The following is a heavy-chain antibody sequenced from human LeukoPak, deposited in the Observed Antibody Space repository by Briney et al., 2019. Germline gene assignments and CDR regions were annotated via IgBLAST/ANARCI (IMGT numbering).Heavy chain of an antibody. CDR2: IKQDGSEK. D-gene: IGHD4-17*01. V-gene: IGHV3-7*03. CDR1: GFTFSNAW. CDR3: AKSYYGDYLPAFDI. Sequence: GGSLRLSCAASGFTFSNAWMSWVRQAPGKGLEWVANIKQDGSEKYYVDSVKGRFTISRDNAKNTLYLQMNSLRAEDTAVYYCAKSYYGDYLPAFDIWGQGTMVTVSS. J-gene: IGHJ3*02.